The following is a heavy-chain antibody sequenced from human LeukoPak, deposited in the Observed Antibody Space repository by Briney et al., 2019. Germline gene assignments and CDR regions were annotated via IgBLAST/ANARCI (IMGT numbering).Heavy chain of an antibody. Sequence: SQTLSLTCAISGDSVSSNSATWNWIRQSPSRGLEWLGRTYYKSNWYNDYAVPVKSRISINPDTSKNQFSLQLNSVTPEDTSVYFCARGWEYSRGWYYFDYWGQGTLVTVSS. J-gene: IGHJ4*02. CDR1: GDSVSSNSAT. CDR2: TYYKSNWYN. V-gene: IGHV6-1*01. D-gene: IGHD6-19*01. CDR3: ARGWEYSRGWYYFDY.